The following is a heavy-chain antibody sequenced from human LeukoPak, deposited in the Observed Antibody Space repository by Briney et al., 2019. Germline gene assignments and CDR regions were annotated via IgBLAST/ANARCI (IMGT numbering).Heavy chain of an antibody. CDR3: AREDIVVVPAAHTLDY. CDR2: INHSGST. J-gene: IGHJ4*02. Sequence: PSETLSLTCAVYDGSFSGYYWSWIRQPPGKGLEWIGEINHSGSTNYNPSLKSRVTISVDTSKNQFSLKLSSVTAADTAVYYCAREDIVVVPAAHTLDYWGQGTLVTVSS. CDR1: DGSFSGYY. D-gene: IGHD2-2*01. V-gene: IGHV4-34*01.